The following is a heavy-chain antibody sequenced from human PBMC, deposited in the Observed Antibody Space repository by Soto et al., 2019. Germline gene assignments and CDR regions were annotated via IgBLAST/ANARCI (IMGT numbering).Heavy chain of an antibody. D-gene: IGHD3-22*01. J-gene: IGHJ3*02. CDR2: ISSGGDT. V-gene: IGHV3-23*01. CDR3: AKDYSSGYYAFDI. CDR1: GFTCTTYA. Sequence: EVQLLESGGGLVQPGGSLRLSCAPSGFTCTTYAMSWVRQAPGKGLEWVSSISSGGDTYYADSVKGRFTISRDSSKNTLYLQMNNLRAEDTATYYCAKDYSSGYYAFDIWGRGTMVTVSS.